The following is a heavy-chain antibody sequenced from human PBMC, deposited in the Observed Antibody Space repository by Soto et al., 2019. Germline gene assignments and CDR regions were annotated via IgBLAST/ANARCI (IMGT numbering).Heavy chain of an antibody. CDR1: GCTFTSYG. V-gene: IGHV1-18*01. D-gene: IGHD3-10*01. CDR3: ARDDHVLLIFDY. Sequence: ASAKISSKASGCTFTSYGSSWVRRAPGQGLEWMGWISAYNGNTNYAQKLQGRVTMTTDTSTSTAYMELRSLRSDDTAVYYCARDDHVLLIFDYWGQGTLVTVSS. J-gene: IGHJ4*02. CDR2: ISAYNGNT.